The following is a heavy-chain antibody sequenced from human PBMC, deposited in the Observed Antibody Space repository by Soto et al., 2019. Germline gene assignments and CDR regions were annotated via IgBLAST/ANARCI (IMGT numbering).Heavy chain of an antibody. J-gene: IGHJ4*02. Sequence: EVQLVETGGGLIQPGGSLRLSCAVSGVTLTSNYMSWVRQAPGKGLEWVSIIYSGGSTNYADSVKGRFTISRDISKNTVYLQMSTLRAEDTAIYYCARYGSTTSFDYWGQGTLVTVSS. CDR3: ARYGSTTSFDY. CDR1: GVTLTSNY. D-gene: IGHD3-10*01. CDR2: IYSGGST. V-gene: IGHV3-53*02.